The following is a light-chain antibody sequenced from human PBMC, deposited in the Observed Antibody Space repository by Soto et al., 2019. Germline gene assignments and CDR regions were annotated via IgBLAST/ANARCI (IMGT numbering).Light chain of an antibody. CDR2: DVN. V-gene: IGLV2-14*03. CDR3: GSYSSSITPNWV. CDR1: SSDFGGYNY. Sequence: QSALTQPASVSGSPGQSVTISCTGTSSDFGGYNYVSWYQHHPGKAPKLMIYDVNNRLSGVSDRFSGSKSGNTASLTISGLQAEDEADYYCGSYSSSITPNWVFGGGTKVTVL. J-gene: IGLJ3*02.